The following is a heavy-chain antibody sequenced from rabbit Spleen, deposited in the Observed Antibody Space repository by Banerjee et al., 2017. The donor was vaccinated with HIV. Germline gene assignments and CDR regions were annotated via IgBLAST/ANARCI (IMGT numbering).Heavy chain of an antibody. CDR1: GFTISSSYY. CDR2: IYGDSSGST. D-gene: IGHD1-1*01. Sequence: QQQLEESGGGLVKPEGSLTLTCTASGFTISSSYYMCWVRQAPGKGPECIACIYGDSSGSTYYASWAKGRFTISKTSATTVTLQMTSLTAADTATYFCARDLVGVIGWNFYLWGPGTLVTVS. CDR3: ARDLVGVIGWNFYL. V-gene: IGHV1S45*01. J-gene: IGHJ4*01.